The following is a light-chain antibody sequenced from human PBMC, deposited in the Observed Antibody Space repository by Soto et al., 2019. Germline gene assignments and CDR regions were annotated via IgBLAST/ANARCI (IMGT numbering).Light chain of an antibody. Sequence: QAVVTQEPSLTVSPGGTVTLTCGSSDGPVTSYHYPYWYQQRPGQVTRTLIYDTTNRQSWAPARFSGSLVGVKAALTLSGAQPEDEADYYCLLTYSGGRVFGGGTKLTVL. CDR1: DGPVTSYHY. CDR3: LLTYSGGRV. J-gene: IGLJ2*01. V-gene: IGLV7-46*01. CDR2: DTT.